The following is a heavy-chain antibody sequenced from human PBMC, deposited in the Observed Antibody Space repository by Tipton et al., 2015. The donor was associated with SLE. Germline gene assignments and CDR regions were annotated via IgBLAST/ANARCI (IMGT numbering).Heavy chain of an antibody. Sequence: TLSLTCSVSGGSIRSSSFYWGWIRQPPGKGLEWIGSMHHTGATYSSPSLKSRVTLSLDKSQNQFSLKLTSVTAADTAVYYCARGCSSSTCEPFYFFGMDVWGQGTTVTVSS. D-gene: IGHD6-6*01. J-gene: IGHJ6*02. CDR1: GGSIRSSSFY. CDR2: MHHTGAT. V-gene: IGHV4-39*07. CDR3: ARGCSSSTCEPFYFFGMDV.